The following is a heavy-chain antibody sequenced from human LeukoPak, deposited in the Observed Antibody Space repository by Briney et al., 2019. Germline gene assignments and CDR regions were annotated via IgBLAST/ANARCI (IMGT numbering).Heavy chain of an antibody. CDR1: GFTFSNFD. D-gene: IGHD3-10*01. Sequence: PGGSLRLSCAASGFTFSNFDMHWVRQATGKGLEWVSGIRSANNTYYSGSVKGRFTISRENAKNSVYLQMNSLRAGDTAVYYCATYASGRGSGYWGQGTLVTVSS. CDR2: IRSANNT. CDR3: ATYASGRGSGY. V-gene: IGHV3-13*01. J-gene: IGHJ4*02.